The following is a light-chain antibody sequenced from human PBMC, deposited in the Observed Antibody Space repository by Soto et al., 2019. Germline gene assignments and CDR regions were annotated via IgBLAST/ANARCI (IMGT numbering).Light chain of an antibody. CDR1: QDIGND. CDR3: QKYKSAPWT. CDR2: GAS. Sequence: DIQMTQSPSSLSASVGDRVTVTCRASQDIGNDLAWYQQKPGKVPRLLIYGASSLQSGVSSRFSGSGSGTDFTLTITSLQPEDAATYYCQKYKSAPWTFGQGTEVEIK. V-gene: IGKV1-27*01. J-gene: IGKJ1*01.